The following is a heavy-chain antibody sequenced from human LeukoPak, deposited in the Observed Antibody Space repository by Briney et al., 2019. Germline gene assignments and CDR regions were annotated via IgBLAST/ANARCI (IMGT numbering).Heavy chain of an antibody. J-gene: IGHJ4*02. CDR3: AKDSRVITIFGTPQY. Sequence: PGRSLRLSCAASGFILSDYNMHWVRQAPGKGLEWVAVISYDGSNKYYADSVKGRFTISRDNSKNTLYLQMNSLRAEDTAVYYCAKDSRVITIFGTPQYWGQGTLVAVSS. V-gene: IGHV3-30*04. CDR1: GFILSDYN. CDR2: ISYDGSNK. D-gene: IGHD3-3*01.